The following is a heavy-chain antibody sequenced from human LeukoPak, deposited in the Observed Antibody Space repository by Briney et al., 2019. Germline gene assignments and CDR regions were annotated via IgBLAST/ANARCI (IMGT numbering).Heavy chain of an antibody. Sequence: SETLSLTCAVYGGSFSGYYWSWIRQPPGKGLQWIGEINHSGSTNYNPSLKSRVTISVDTSKNQFSLKLSSVTAADTAVYYCARVGAYCSGGSCYRPFDSWGQGTLVTVSS. CDR2: INHSGST. D-gene: IGHD2-15*01. V-gene: IGHV4-34*01. J-gene: IGHJ4*02. CDR1: GGSFSGYY. CDR3: ARVGAYCSGGSCYRPFDS.